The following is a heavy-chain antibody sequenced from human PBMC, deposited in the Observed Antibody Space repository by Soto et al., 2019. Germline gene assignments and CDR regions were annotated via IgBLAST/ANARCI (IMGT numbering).Heavy chain of an antibody. Sequence: GGSLRLSCAASGFTFSSYAMHWVRQAPGKGLEWVAVIWNDGSNKYYANSVKGRFTISTDNSKNTLYLQMNSLRAEDTAVYYCARANDYGDYDDAFDIWGQGTMVTVSS. CDR2: IWNDGSNK. D-gene: IGHD4-17*01. J-gene: IGHJ3*02. CDR3: ARANDYGDYDDAFDI. CDR1: GFTFSSYA. V-gene: IGHV3-33*01.